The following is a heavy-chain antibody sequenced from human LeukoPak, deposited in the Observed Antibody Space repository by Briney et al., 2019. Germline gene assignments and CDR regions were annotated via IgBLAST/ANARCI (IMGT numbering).Heavy chain of an antibody. CDR1: VGSYSRFH. J-gene: IGHJ4*02. D-gene: IGHD3-10*01. Sequence: HPSETLSLTCAVYVGSYSRFHWSWIRQPPGKELEWIGEIRHTGQTNYNPSLKSRVTKSVDTSKNQCSLNMSTVTAADTAVYYCARDTYYYGSGSYRLDYWGQGTLVTVSS. CDR2: IRHTGQT. V-gene: IGHV4-34*01. CDR3: ARDTYYYGSGSYRLDY.